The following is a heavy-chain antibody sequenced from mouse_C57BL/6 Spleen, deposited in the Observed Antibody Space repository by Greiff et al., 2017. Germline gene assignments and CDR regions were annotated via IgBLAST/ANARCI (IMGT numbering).Heavy chain of an antibody. CDR2: IRSKSSNYAT. J-gene: IGHJ3*01. V-gene: IGHV10-3*01. Sequence: EVQLQESGGGLVQPKGSLKLSCAASGFTFNTYAMHWVRQAPGKGLEWVARIRSKSSNYATYYADSVKDRFTISRDDSQSMLYLQMNHLKTEDTAMYYCVRDGDGLGRFAYWGQGTLVTVSA. D-gene: IGHD2-3*01. CDR3: VRDGDGLGRFAY. CDR1: GFTFNTYA.